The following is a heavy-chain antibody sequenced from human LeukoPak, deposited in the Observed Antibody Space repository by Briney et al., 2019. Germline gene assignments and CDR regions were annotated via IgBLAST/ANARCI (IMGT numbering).Heavy chain of an antibody. CDR3: ASDTEKYCGGDCYSPPVGD. CDR2: INPSGGST. Sequence: ASVKVSCKASGYTFTSYYMHWVRQAPGQGLEWMGIINPSGGSTSYAQKFQGRVTMTRDTSTSTVYMELSSLRSEDTAVYYCASDTEKYCGGDCYSPPVGDWGQGTLVTVSS. D-gene: IGHD2-21*02. J-gene: IGHJ4*02. CDR1: GYTFTSYY. V-gene: IGHV1-46*01.